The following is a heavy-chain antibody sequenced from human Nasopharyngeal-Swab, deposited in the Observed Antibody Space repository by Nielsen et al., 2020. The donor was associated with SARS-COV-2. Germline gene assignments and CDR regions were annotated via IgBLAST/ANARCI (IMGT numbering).Heavy chain of an antibody. J-gene: IGHJ3*02. Sequence: WIRQPPGKGLEWIGSIYYSGSTYYNPSLKSRVPISVDTSKNQFSLKLSSVTAADTAVYYCARRDYYDSSDLGAFDIWGQGTMVTVSS. D-gene: IGHD3-22*01. CDR3: ARRDYYDSSDLGAFDI. V-gene: IGHV4-39*01. CDR2: IYYSGST.